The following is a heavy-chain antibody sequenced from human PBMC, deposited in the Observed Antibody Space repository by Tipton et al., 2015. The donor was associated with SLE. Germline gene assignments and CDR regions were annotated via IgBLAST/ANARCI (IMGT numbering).Heavy chain of an antibody. CDR3: AKTVAGAAYLFDL. CDR1: GGSISSSDYY. Sequence: TLSLTCTVSGGSISSSDYYWTWIRQHPGKGLEWIGSFYHSGTTYYNPSLKSRLTISLDTSKIQFSLKLSSVTAADTAVYYCAKTVAGAAYLFDLWGQGTLVTVSS. V-gene: IGHV4-39*07. J-gene: IGHJ4*02. CDR2: FYHSGTT. D-gene: IGHD6-19*01.